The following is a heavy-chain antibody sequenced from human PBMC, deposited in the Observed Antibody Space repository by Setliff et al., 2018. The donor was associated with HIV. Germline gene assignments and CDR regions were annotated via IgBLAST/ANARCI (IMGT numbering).Heavy chain of an antibody. CDR3: ATSTLGWSDDAFDI. J-gene: IGHJ3*02. CDR2: IIPIFDRS. Sequence: ASVKVSCKASGGTFSSYAISWVRQAPGQGLEWMGRIIPIFDRSHYAEKFQGRVTIIADKSTSTAYMELRRLKSEDTAVYYCATSTLGWSDDAFDIWGQGTMVTVSS. D-gene: IGHD2-21*01. V-gene: IGHV1-69*06. CDR1: GGTFSSYA.